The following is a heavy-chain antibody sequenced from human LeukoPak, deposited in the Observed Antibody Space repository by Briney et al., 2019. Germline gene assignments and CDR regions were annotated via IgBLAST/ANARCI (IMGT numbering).Heavy chain of an antibody. CDR1: GFTFDDYA. J-gene: IGHJ6*03. CDR2: ISGSGGST. Sequence: PGGSLRLSCAASGFTFDDYAMHWVRQAPGKGLEWVSAISGSGGSTYYADSVKGRFTISRDNSKNTLYLQMNSLRAEDTAVYYCAKLDCSSTSCSPIYYYYYYYMDVWGKGTTVTVSS. CDR3: AKLDCSSTSCSPIYYYYYYYMDV. V-gene: IGHV3-23*01. D-gene: IGHD2-2*01.